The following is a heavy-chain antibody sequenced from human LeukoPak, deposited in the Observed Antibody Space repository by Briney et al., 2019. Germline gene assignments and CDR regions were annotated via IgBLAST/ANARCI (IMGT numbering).Heavy chain of an antibody. CDR2: IIPILGIA. J-gene: IGHJ4*02. Sequence: ASVKVSCKASGGTISRYTISWVRQAPGQGLEWMGRIIPILGIANYAQKFQGRVTITADKSTSTAYMELSSLRSEDTAVYYCATKGYCGGDCHFDYWGQATLVTVSS. CDR1: GGTISRYT. CDR3: ATKGYCGGDCHFDY. D-gene: IGHD2-21*02. V-gene: IGHV1-69*02.